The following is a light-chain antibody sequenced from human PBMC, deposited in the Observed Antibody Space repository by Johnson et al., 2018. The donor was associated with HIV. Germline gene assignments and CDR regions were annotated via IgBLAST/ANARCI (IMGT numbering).Light chain of an antibody. Sequence: QSVLTQPPSVSAAPGQKVTISCSGGSSNIGNNYVSWYQQLPGTAPKLLIYENNKRPSGIPDRFSASESGTSATLGITGLQTGDEADYYCGAWDSSLSAHYVFGTGTKVTVL. CDR3: GAWDSSLSAHYV. J-gene: IGLJ1*01. CDR2: ENN. V-gene: IGLV1-51*02. CDR1: SSNIGNNY.